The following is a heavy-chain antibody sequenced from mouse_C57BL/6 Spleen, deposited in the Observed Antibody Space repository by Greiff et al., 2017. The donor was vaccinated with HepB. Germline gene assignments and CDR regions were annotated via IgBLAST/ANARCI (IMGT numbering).Heavy chain of an antibody. V-gene: IGHV1-18*01. CDR1: GYTFTDYN. CDR3: ARSEAYDGYYPCAY. D-gene: IGHD2-3*01. Sequence: EVQGVESGPELVKPGASVKIPCKASGYTFTDYNMDWVKQSHGKSLEWIGDINPNNGGTIYNQKFKGKATLTVDKSSSTAYMELRSLTSEDTAVYYCARSEAYDGYYPCAYWGQGTLVTVSA. CDR2: INPNNGGT. J-gene: IGHJ3*01.